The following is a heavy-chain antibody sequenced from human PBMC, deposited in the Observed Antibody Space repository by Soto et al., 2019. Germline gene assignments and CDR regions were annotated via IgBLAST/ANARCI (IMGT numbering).Heavy chain of an antibody. D-gene: IGHD6-19*01. CDR1: GYTFTSYG. CDR3: ASDLAVGLVDY. J-gene: IGHJ4*02. V-gene: IGHV1-18*01. Sequence: QVQLVQSGAEVKKPGASVKVSCKASGYTFTSYGISWVRQAPGQGLEWMGWLSAYNGNTKYAQKLQGRVTMTTATSTSRAYMEVRSLRSDDTAVYYCASDLAVGLVDYWGQGTLVTVSS. CDR2: LSAYNGNT.